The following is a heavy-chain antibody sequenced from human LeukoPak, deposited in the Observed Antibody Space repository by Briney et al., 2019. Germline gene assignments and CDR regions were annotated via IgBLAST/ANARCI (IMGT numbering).Heavy chain of an antibody. J-gene: IGHJ4*02. CDR2: ISGSGGST. Sequence: PGGSLRLSCAASGFTFSSYAMSWVRQAPGKGLEWVSAISGSGGSTYYADSVKGRFTISRDNSKNTLYLQMNSLRAEDTAVYYCANSPVSYYYDSSGYYYDYWGQGTLVTVSS. D-gene: IGHD3-22*01. CDR1: GFTFSSYA. V-gene: IGHV3-23*01. CDR3: ANSPVSYYYDSSGYYYDY.